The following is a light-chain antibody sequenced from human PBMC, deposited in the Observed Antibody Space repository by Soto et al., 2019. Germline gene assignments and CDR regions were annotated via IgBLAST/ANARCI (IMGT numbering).Light chain of an antibody. CDR3: QQYGSSPPYT. V-gene: IGKV3-20*01. J-gene: IGKJ2*01. Sequence: EVVLTQSPVTLSLSPGERATLSCRASQTVSNNYLAWYQQKPGQAPRLLIFGSSDRATGIPDRFSGSGSGTEFTLNISRLEPEDFAVYYCQQYGSSPPYTFGQGTKLEIK. CDR1: QTVSNNY. CDR2: GSS.